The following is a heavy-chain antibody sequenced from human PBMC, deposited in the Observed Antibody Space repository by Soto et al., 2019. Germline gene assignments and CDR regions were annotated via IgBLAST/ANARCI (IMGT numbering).Heavy chain of an antibody. J-gene: IGHJ6*02. CDR3: ARTLVQVPKTREDYYYGLDV. D-gene: IGHD1-26*01. CDR1: GGTFSRSA. Sequence: ASVKVSCKASGGTFSRSAIMWVRQAPGQGLEWLGGIIPILGPIKFAQKFQDRVTITADESTSTAYLELSSLRSEDTAVFFCARTLVQVPKTREDYYYGLDVWGQGTTVTVSS. V-gene: IGHV1-69*13. CDR2: IIPILGPI.